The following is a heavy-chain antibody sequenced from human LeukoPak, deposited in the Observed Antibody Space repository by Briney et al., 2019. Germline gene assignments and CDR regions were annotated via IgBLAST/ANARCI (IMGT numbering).Heavy chain of an antibody. V-gene: IGHV4-34*01. D-gene: IGHD3-10*01. CDR1: GASLSVNN. J-gene: IGHJ4*01. CDR3: ARYCGSENYCISY. Sequence: SETLSLTCAVYGASLSVNNWIWIRQPPGKGLEWIGEINHSGTITYKPSLKSRLTISADTSKNQFSLKLSSVTAADTAVYYCARYCGSENYCISYWGQGTLVTVSS. CDR2: INHSGTI.